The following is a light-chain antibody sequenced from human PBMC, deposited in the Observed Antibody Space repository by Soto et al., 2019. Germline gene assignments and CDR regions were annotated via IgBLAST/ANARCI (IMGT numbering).Light chain of an antibody. CDR2: GAS. CDR3: QQYGSSPLT. V-gene: IGKV3-15*01. Sequence: EIVMTQSPVTLSVPPGESATLSCRASQSVSSTLAWFQQKPGQAPRLLIYGASTRATGIPARFSGSGSGTDFTLTISSLQSEDFAVYYCQQYGSSPLTFGGGTKVEIK. CDR1: QSVSST. J-gene: IGKJ4*01.